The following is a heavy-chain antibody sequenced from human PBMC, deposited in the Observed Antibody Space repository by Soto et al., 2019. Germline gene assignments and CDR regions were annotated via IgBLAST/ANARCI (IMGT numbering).Heavy chain of an antibody. CDR2: INHSGST. J-gene: IGHJ4*02. D-gene: IGHD5-12*01. V-gene: IGHV4-34*01. Sequence: PSETLSRTCAVYGGSFSGYYWSWIRQPPGKGLEWIGEINHSGSTNYNPSLKSRVTISVDTSKNQFSLKLSSVTAADTAVYYCARTLWIPFDYWGQGTLVTVSS. CDR1: GGSFSGYY. CDR3: ARTLWIPFDY.